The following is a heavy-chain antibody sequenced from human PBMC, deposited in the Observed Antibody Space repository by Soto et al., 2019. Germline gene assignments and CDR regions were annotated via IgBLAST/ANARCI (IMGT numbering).Heavy chain of an antibody. CDR3: ASNDILTGHNWFDP. V-gene: IGHV4-4*02. J-gene: IGHJ5*02. CDR1: SGSISSSNW. CDR2: IYHSGST. D-gene: IGHD3-9*01. Sequence: SETLSLTCAVSSGSISSSNWWSWVRQPPGKGLEWIGEIYHSGSTNYNPSLKSRVTISVDKSKNQFSLKLSSVTAADTAVYYCASNDILTGHNWFDPWGQGTLVTVSS.